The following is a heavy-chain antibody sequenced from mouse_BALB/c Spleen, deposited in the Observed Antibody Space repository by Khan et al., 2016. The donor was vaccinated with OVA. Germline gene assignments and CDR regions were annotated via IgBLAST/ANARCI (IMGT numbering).Heavy chain of an antibody. V-gene: IGHV3-1*02. Sequence: VQLKESGPGLVKPSQSLSLTCTVTGYSITSGYGWNWNRQFPGNKLEWMGYITYSGSTNYNPSLKNRISINRDTSKNHFFLQLNSVTTKDTATYYCARTARINYWGQGTTLTVSS. CDR3: ARTARINY. J-gene: IGHJ2*01. D-gene: IGHD1-2*01. CDR2: ITYSGST. CDR1: GYSITSGYG.